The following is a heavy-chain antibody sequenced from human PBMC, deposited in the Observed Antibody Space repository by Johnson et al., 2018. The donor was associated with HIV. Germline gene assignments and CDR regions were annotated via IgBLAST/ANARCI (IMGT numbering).Heavy chain of an antibody. CDR3: ARGRPRWEPLWGGAFDF. Sequence: VQLVESGGGLVQPGGSLRLSCAASGFTFSSYAMSWVRQAPGKGLEWVSAISGSGGSTSYADSVKGRFTISRDNSKNTLYLQMSSLRAEDTAVYYCARGRPRWEPLWGGAFDFWGQGTMVTVSS. CDR1: GFTFSSYA. D-gene: IGHD1-26*01. V-gene: IGHV3-23*04. J-gene: IGHJ3*01. CDR2: ISGSGGST.